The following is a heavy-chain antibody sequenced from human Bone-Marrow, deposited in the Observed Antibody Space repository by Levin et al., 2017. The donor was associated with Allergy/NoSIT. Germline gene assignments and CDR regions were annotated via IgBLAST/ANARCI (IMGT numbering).Heavy chain of an antibody. V-gene: IGHV3-49*03. CDR1: GFTFGDNA. Sequence: GGSLRLSCTGSGFTFGDNAVGWFRQAPGTGLEWVGFIRSKPYGGTTEMAASVKARFAISRDDSKSVAYLQMNSLQTEDTAVYYCATYFGSGNYFNYMDVWGKGTTVTVSS. CDR2: IRSKPYGGTT. D-gene: IGHD3-10*01. CDR3: ATYFGSGNYFNYMDV. J-gene: IGHJ6*03.